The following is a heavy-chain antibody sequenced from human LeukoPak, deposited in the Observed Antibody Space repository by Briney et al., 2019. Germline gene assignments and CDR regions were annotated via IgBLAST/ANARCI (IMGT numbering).Heavy chain of an antibody. D-gene: IGHD6-6*01. J-gene: IGHJ4*02. CDR3: AKGQGYRVYTSSSFCDF. CDR1: GFTFSSYA. Sequence: RGSLRLSCAASGFTFSSYAMSWVRQAPGKGLEWVSGISGSAGSTYYADSVKGRFTISRDNSKNTLYLQMNSLRADDTAVYYCAKGQGYRVYTSSSFCDFWGQGILVTVSS. CDR2: ISGSAGST. V-gene: IGHV3-23*01.